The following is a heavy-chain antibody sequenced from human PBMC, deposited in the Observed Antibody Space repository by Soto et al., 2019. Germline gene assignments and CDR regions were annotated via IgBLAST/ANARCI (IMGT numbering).Heavy chain of an antibody. J-gene: IGHJ2*01. CDR2: ISGSGGST. CDR3: AKLGSSIAARPYWYFDL. V-gene: IGHV3-23*01. CDR1: GFTFSSYA. D-gene: IGHD6-6*01. Sequence: GGSLRLSCAASGFTFSSYAMSWVRQAPGKGLEWVSAISGSGGSTYYADSVKGRFTISRDNSKNTLYLQMNSLRAEDTAVYYCAKLGSSIAARPYWYFDLWGRGTLVTVSS.